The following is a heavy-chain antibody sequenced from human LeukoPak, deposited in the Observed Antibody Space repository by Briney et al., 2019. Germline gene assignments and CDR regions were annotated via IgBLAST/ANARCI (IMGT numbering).Heavy chain of an antibody. J-gene: IGHJ4*02. CDR1: GFSFSTDG. D-gene: IGHD2-2*01. CDR3: AHGTMYQLDY. CDR2: ILGLGGASRT. V-gene: IGHV3-23*01. Sequence: GGSLRLLCSASGFSFSTDGMMWVRQAPGKGLVWVSGILGLGGASRTYYADSVKGRFTISRDNSKNTLQLQMISLRAEDTAVYYCAHGTMYQLDYWGQGTLVTVSS.